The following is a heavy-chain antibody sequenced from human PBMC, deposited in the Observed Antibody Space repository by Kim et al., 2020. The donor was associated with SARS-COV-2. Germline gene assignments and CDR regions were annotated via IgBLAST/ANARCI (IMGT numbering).Heavy chain of an antibody. Sequence: YYADSLKGRFTITRDDAKNSLYLQLNSLRAEDTAVYYCARVEGGTTDAFDIWGQGTMVTVS. J-gene: IGHJ3*02. D-gene: IGHD1-26*01. V-gene: IGHV3-11*04. CDR3: ARVEGGTTDAFDI.